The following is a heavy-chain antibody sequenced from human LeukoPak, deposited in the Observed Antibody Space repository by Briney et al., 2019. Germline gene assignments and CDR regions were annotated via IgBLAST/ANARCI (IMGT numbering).Heavy chain of an antibody. CDR3: ARDGGYSGYGHY. Sequence: SETLSLTCTVSGGSISSSSYYWSWIRQPPGKGLEWIGEINHSGNTNYNPSLKSRVTISVDTSKNQFSLKLSSVTAADTAVYYCARDGGYSGYGHYWGQGTLVTVSS. CDR1: GGSISSSSYY. J-gene: IGHJ4*02. CDR2: INHSGNT. V-gene: IGHV4-39*07. D-gene: IGHD5-12*01.